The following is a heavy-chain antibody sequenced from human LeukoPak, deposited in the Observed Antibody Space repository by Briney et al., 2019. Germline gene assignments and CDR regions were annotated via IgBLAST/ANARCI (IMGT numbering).Heavy chain of an antibody. D-gene: IGHD5-24*01. V-gene: IGHV4-61*02. CDR1: GGSISSVSYY. CDR2: IYTRGST. CDR3: ARGDGYIITPTFDY. Sequence: SETLSLTCTVSGGSISSVSYYWSWIRQPAGKGLEWIGRIYTRGSTNYNPSLKIRVTISVDTSKNQFSLQLSSVTAADTAVYYCARGDGYIITPTFDYWGQGTLVTVSS. J-gene: IGHJ4*02.